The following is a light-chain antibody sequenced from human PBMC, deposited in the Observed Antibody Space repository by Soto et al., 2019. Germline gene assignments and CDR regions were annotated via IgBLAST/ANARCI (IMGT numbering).Light chain of an antibody. J-gene: IGKJ4*01. Sequence: DIVLTQSPATLSLSPGERATLSCRASQSVSSSLAWYQQKPGQTPRLLIYDASNRATGIPARFNGSGSGTDCTLTVSSLEPEDFAVYYCQQRSNWPLTFGGGTKVEIK. CDR1: QSVSSS. CDR2: DAS. V-gene: IGKV3-11*01. CDR3: QQRSNWPLT.